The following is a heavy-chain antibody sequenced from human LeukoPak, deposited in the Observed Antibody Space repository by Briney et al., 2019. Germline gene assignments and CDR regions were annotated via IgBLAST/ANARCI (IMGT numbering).Heavy chain of an antibody. V-gene: IGHV1-69*05. CDR2: IIPIFGTA. CDR1: GGTFSSYA. CDR3: ARDRGYSYVQDAFDI. D-gene: IGHD5-18*01. J-gene: IGHJ3*02. Sequence: SVKVSCKASGGTFSSYAISWVRQAPGQGLEWMGRIIPIFGTANYAQKFQGRVTITTDESASTAYMELSSLRSEDTAVYYCARDRGYSYVQDAFDIWGQGTMVTVSS.